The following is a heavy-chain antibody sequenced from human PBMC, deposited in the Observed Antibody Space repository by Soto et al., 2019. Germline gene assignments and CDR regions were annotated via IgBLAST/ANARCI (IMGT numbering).Heavy chain of an antibody. CDR1: GVTFSNYW. CDR2: IKQDGSEN. CDR3: ARDVILRSFDWFPPVATIQDY. V-gene: IGHV3-7*01. J-gene: IGHJ4*02. D-gene: IGHD3-9*01. Sequence: PGGSMRLSYAAAGVTFSNYWMTWVRQDPGKGLEWVANIKQDGSENYYVDSVKGRFTISRDNAKNSLYLHMNSLKADDTAVYYCARDVILRSFDWFPPVATIQDYWGQGTLVTVSS.